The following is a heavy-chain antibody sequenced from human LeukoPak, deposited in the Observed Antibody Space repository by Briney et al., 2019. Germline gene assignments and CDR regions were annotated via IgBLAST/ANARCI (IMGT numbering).Heavy chain of an antibody. J-gene: IGHJ4*02. Sequence: SQTLSLTCTVSGGSISSGSYCWSWIRQPAGKGLEWIGGIYTSGSTNYDPSLKSRVTISADTSRNQFSMKLSSVTAADTAVYYCARAYSSGYYPPENFFNSWGQGTLVTVSS. CDR2: IYTSGST. CDR1: GGSISSGSYC. CDR3: ARAYSSGYYPPENFFNS. D-gene: IGHD3-22*01. V-gene: IGHV4-61*02.